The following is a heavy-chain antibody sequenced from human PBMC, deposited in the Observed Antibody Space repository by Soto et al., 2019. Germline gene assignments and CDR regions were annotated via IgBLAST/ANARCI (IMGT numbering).Heavy chain of an antibody. CDR3: AKDSSGYYPDY. CDR2: ISWNSGSI. D-gene: IGHD3-22*01. V-gene: IGHV3-9*01. J-gene: IGHJ4*02. Sequence: GGSLRLSCAASGFTFDDYAMHWVRQAPGKGLEWVSGISWNSGSIGYADSVKGRFTISRDNAKNSLYLQMNSLRAEDTALYYCAKDSSGYYPDYWGQGTLVTVSS. CDR1: GFTFDDYA.